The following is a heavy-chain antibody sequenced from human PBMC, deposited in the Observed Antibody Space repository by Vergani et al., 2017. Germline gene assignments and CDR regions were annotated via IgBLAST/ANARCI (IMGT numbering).Heavy chain of an antibody. CDR3: AREAYCGGDCYYSDY. CDR1: GFTFSDYY. V-gene: IGHV3-11*05. CDR2: ISSSSSYT. J-gene: IGHJ4*02. Sequence: QVQLVESGGGLVKPGGSLRLSCAASGFTFSDYYMSWIRQAPGKGLEWVSYISSSSSYTNYADSVKGRFTISRDNAKNSRYLQMNSLRAEDTAVYYCAREAYCGGDCYYSDYWGQGTLVTVSS. D-gene: IGHD2-21*02.